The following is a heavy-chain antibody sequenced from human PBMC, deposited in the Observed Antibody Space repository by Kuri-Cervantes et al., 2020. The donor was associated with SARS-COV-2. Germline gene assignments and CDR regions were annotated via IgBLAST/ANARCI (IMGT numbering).Heavy chain of an antibody. J-gene: IGHJ4*02. D-gene: IGHD6-6*01. CDR1: GFTFSSYS. CDR2: ISSSSSYI. CDR3: ARDQGWAPGSSDYFDY. Sequence: GGSLRLSCAASGFTFSSYSMNWVRQAPGKGLEWVSSISSSSSYIYYADSVKGRFTISRDNAKNSLYLQMNSLRAEDMAVYYCARDQGWAPGSSDYFDYWGQGTLVTVSS. V-gene: IGHV3-21*01.